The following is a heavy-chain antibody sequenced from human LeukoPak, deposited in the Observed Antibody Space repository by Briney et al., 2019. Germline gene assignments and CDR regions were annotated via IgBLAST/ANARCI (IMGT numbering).Heavy chain of an antibody. V-gene: IGHV3-9*01. CDR1: GFTFDDYA. Sequence: AGGSLRLSCAASGFTFDDYAMHWVRQAPGKGLEWVSGISWNSGSIGYADSVKGRFTISRDNSKNTLYLQMNSLRAEDTAVYYCAKDLIAVAGHSYYFDYWGQGTLVTVSS. CDR3: AKDLIAVAGHSYYFDY. D-gene: IGHD6-19*01. J-gene: IGHJ4*02. CDR2: ISWNSGSI.